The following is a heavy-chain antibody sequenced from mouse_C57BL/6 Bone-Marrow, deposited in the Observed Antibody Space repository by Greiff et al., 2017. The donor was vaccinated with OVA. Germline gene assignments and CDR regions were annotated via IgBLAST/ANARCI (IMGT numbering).Heavy chain of an antibody. V-gene: IGHV5-4*01. D-gene: IGHD1-1*01. CDR3: ARGIDYYGSPFDY. J-gene: IGHJ2*01. CDR1: GFTFSSYA. CDR2: ISDGGSYT. Sequence: EVQGVESGGGLVKPGGSLKLSCAASGFTFSSYAMSWVRQTPEKRLEWVATISDGGSYTYYPDNVKGRFTISRDNAKNNLYLQMSHLKSEDTAMYYCARGIDYYGSPFDYWGTGTTLTVSS.